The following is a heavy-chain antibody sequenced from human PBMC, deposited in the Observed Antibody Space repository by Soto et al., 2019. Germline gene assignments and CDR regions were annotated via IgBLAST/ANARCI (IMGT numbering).Heavy chain of an antibody. D-gene: IGHD3-22*01. V-gene: IGHV1-18*01. Sequence: ASVKLSCEACGYTFTGYGISWVRQAPGQGLEWMGWISAYNGNTNYAQKLQGRITISRDHSKDTLYLQMNSLKTEDTAVYYCTTGLSNGYYNFDYWGQGTPVTVSS. CDR3: TTGLSNGYYNFDY. J-gene: IGHJ4*02. CDR1: GYTFTGYG. CDR2: ISAYNGNT.